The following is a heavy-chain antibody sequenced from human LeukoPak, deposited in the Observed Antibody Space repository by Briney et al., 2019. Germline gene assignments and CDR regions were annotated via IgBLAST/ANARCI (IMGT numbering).Heavy chain of an antibody. J-gene: IGHJ4*02. CDR1: GASISNYY. V-gene: IGHV4-4*07. CDR3: ARSPFWSGYYNIQPFDY. Sequence: SEALSLTCTVSGASISNYYWSWIRQPAGKGLEWIVRIYTSGSTNYNPSLKSRVTISVDTSKNQFSLKLSSVTAADTAVYYCARSPFWSGYYNIQPFDYWGQGTLVTVSS. CDR2: IYTSGST. D-gene: IGHD3-3*01.